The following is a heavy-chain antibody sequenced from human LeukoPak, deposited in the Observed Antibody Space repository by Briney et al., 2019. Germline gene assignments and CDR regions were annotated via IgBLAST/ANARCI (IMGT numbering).Heavy chain of an antibody. Sequence: PGGSLRLSCAASGFNFDDYAMHWVRQAPGKGLEWVSFISGDGGTTYYADSVKGRFTISRDNSKNSLYLQMNSLRIEDTALYYCAKDRAAGTPYSWFDPWGQGTLVTVSS. V-gene: IGHV3-43*02. D-gene: IGHD6-13*01. CDR3: AKDRAAGTPYSWFDP. J-gene: IGHJ5*02. CDR1: GFNFDDYA. CDR2: ISGDGGTT.